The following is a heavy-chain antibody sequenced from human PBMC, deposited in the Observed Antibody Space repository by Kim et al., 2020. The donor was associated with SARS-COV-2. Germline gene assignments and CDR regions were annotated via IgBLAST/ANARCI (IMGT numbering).Heavy chain of an antibody. V-gene: IGHV4-31*03. D-gene: IGHD3-10*01. Sequence: SETLSLTCSVSGASITSGRFYWSWIRQDPKMGLEWIGYISHSGDTYYNPSLKSRTAISVDTSKNQFSLKLTSVTVADTAVYYCAGDLLSGSGGIFAPWG. CDR2: ISHSGDT. CDR1: GASITSGRFY. J-gene: IGHJ5*02. CDR3: AGDLLSGSGGIFAP.